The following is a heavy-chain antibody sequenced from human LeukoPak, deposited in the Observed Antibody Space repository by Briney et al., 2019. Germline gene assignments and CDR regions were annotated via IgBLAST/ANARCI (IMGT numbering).Heavy chain of an antibody. Sequence: ASVTVSCTASGHTFSSYYMHWVRQAPGQGLEWMGIINPSGGSTIYAQKFQGRVTMTRDTSTNTVYMELSSLRSEDTAVYYCARDGAPNYYDSSGYFDLWGRGTLVTVSS. V-gene: IGHV1-46*01. D-gene: IGHD3-22*01. CDR3: ARDGAPNYYDSSGYFDL. CDR2: INPSGGST. J-gene: IGHJ2*01. CDR1: GHTFSSYY.